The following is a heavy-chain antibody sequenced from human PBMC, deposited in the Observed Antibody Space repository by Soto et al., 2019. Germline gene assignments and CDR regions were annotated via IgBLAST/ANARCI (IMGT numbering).Heavy chain of an antibody. CDR1: GFTFSDYY. D-gene: IGHD3-16*01. J-gene: IGHJ3*02. Sequence: QVQLVESGGGLVKPGGSLRLSCAACGFTFSDYYMSWIRQAPGNGLEWVSYISTSGHTIYYADSVKGRFTISRDNTKNSLYLQMNSLRVEDTAVYYCARRAILWGNAFDIWGQGTMVTVSS. CDR3: ARRAILWGNAFDI. V-gene: IGHV3-11*01. CDR2: ISTSGHTI.